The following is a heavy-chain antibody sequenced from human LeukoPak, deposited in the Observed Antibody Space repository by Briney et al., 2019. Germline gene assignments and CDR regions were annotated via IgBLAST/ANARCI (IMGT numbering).Heavy chain of an antibody. V-gene: IGHV1-69*13. CDR3: AREKATVTTLFPDAFDI. CDR2: IIPIFGTA. J-gene: IGHJ3*02. CDR1: GGTFSSYA. D-gene: IGHD4-17*01. Sequence: SVKVSCKASGGTFSSYAISWVRQAPGQGLEWMGGIIPIFGTANYAQKFQGRVTTTADESTSTAYMELSSLRSEDTAVYYCAREKATVTTLFPDAFDIWGQGTMVTVSS.